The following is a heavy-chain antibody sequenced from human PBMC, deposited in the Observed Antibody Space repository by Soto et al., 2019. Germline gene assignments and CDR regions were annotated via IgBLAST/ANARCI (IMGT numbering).Heavy chain of an antibody. V-gene: IGHV1-18*01. J-gene: IGHJ5*02. Sequence: GASVKVSCKASGYTFTSYGISWVRQAPGQGLEWMGWISAYNGNTNYAQKLQGRVTMTTDTSTSTAYMELRSLRSDDTAVYYCASHPWEAAAGRNWFDPWGQGTLVTVSS. CDR2: ISAYNGNT. CDR1: GYTFTSYG. D-gene: IGHD6-13*01. CDR3: ASHPWEAAAGRNWFDP.